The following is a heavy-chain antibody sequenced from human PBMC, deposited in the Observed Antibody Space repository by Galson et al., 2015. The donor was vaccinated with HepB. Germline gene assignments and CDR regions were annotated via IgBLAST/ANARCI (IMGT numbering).Heavy chain of an antibody. CDR3: AKDNRADSVWDDYRFFSAFDM. Sequence: SLRLSCAASGFTFSTYTMNWVRQAPGKGLEWVSAINGNADKTYYADSVRGRFTISRDNSKNTVYLHMNSLRAEDTAVYFCAKDNRADSVWDDYRFFSAFDMWGQGTMVTISS. D-gene: IGHD3-16*01. CDR2: INGNADKT. J-gene: IGHJ3*02. V-gene: IGHV3-23*01. CDR1: GFTFSTYT.